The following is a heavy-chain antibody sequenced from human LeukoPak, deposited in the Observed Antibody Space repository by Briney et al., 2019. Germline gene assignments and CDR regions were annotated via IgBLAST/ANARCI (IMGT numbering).Heavy chain of an antibody. Sequence: SGTLSLTCTVSGVSISSYYWSWIRQPAGKGLEWIGRIYTSGSTNYNPSLKSRVTMSVDTSMNHVSLRLSSVTAADTAVYYCAKYSTHAFDVWGQGTLVTVSS. D-gene: IGHD6-13*01. J-gene: IGHJ3*01. CDR3: AKYSTHAFDV. V-gene: IGHV4-4*07. CDR2: IYTSGST. CDR1: GVSISSYY.